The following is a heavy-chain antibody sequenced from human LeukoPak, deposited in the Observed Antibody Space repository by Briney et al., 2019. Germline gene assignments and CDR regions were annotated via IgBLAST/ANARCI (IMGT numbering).Heavy chain of an antibody. V-gene: IGHV4-31*03. CDR3: RRNDSSGILDY. J-gene: IGHJ4*02. Sequence: SETLSLTCTVSGGSISSGGYYWSWIRQHPGKGLEWIGYIYYSGSTYYNPSLKSRVTISVDTSKNQFSLKLSSVTAADTAVYYCRRNDSSGILDYWGQGTLVTVSS. CDR2: IYYSGST. CDR1: GGSISSGGYY. D-gene: IGHD3-22*01.